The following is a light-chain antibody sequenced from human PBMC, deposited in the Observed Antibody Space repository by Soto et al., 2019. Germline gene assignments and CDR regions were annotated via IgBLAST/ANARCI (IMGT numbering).Light chain of an antibody. Sequence: EIVMTQSPATLSVSPGERATLSCRASQSVSNNLAWYQQKPGQAPRLLIYGASTRATGIPARFSGSGSGTEVTLTISSLQSEDFAVYYCQQYNNWPPIYTFGQGTKLEIK. CDR2: GAS. V-gene: IGKV3-15*01. CDR1: QSVSNN. J-gene: IGKJ2*01. CDR3: QQYNNWPPIYT.